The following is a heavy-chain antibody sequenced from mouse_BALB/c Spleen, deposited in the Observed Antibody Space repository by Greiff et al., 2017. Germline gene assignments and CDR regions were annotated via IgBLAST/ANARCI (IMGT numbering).Heavy chain of an antibody. CDR3: TLITTVVFDY. Sequence: EVQLQESGTVLARPGASVKMSCKASGYTFTSYWMHWVKQRPGQGLEWIGAIYPGNSDTSYNQKFKGKAKLTAVTSTSTAYMELSSLTNEDSAVYYCTLITTVVFDYWGQGTTLTVSS. CDR2: IYPGNSDT. V-gene: IGHV1-5*01. J-gene: IGHJ2*01. D-gene: IGHD1-1*01. CDR1: GYTFTSYW.